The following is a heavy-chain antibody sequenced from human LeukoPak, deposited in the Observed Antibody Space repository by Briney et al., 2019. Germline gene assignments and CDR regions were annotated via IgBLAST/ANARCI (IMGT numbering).Heavy chain of an antibody. V-gene: IGHV5-51*01. J-gene: IGHJ4*02. CDR2: IYPGDSDT. Sequence: GESLKISFKGSGYSFTSYWIGWGRQMPGKGVGWMGIIYPGDSDTRYSPSFQGQVTISADKSISTAYLQWSSLKASDTAMYYCARTRVVGATNFDYWGQGTLVTVSS. CDR1: GYSFTSYW. CDR3: ARTRVVGATNFDY. D-gene: IGHD1-26*01.